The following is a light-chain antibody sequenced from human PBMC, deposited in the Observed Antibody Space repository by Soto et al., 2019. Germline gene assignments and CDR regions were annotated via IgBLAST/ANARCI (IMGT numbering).Light chain of an antibody. Sequence: DIQMTQSPSSLSASVGDRVTITCRTSQTVSSNLNWYQRKPGKAPSLLIYASSTLQSGVPSRFIGSGSETEFTLTISSLQHEDFATYYCQQDNMTPFTFGPGTKVDI. J-gene: IGKJ3*01. CDR2: ASS. CDR1: QTVSSN. CDR3: QQDNMTPFT. V-gene: IGKV1-39*01.